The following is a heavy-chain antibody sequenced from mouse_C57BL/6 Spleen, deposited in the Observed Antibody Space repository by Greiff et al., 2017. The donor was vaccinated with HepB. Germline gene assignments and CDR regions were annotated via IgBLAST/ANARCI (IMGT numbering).Heavy chain of an antibody. Sequence: QVQLQQPGAELVMPGASVKLSCKASGYTFTSYWMHWVKQRPGQGLEWIGEIDPSDSYTNYNQKFKGKSTLTVDKSSSTAYMQLSSLTSEDSAVYYYARGTTVVGGLDYWGQGTTLTVSS. CDR2: IDPSDSYT. J-gene: IGHJ2*01. CDR3: ARGTTVVGGLDY. D-gene: IGHD1-1*01. V-gene: IGHV1-69*01. CDR1: GYTFTSYW.